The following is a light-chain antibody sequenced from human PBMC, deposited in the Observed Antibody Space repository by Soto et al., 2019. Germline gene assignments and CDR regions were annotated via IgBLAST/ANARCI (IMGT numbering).Light chain of an antibody. CDR2: LNT. Sequence: SYELTQPPSVSVSPGQTATISCSGDDLRNKYACWYQQKPGQSPVLVIFLNTKRPSGIPERFSGSKSYTTASLTVSGLQAEDEADYYCSSFAGTNSFVFGTGTKLTVL. CDR3: SSFAGTNSFV. V-gene: IGLV3-1*01. CDR1: DLRNKY. J-gene: IGLJ1*01.